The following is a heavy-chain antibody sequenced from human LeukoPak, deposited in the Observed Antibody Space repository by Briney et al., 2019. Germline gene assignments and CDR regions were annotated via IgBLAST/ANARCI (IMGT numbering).Heavy chain of an antibody. CDR1: GGSFSGYY. CDR3: ARDVFGDHGDY. D-gene: IGHD4-17*01. J-gene: IGHJ4*02. Sequence: PSETLSLTCAVYGGSFSGYYWSWIRQPPGKGLEWIGEINHSGSTNYNPSLKSRVTISVDTSKNQFSLKLSSVTAADTAVYYCARDVFGDHGDYWGQGTVVTVSS. V-gene: IGHV4-34*01. CDR2: INHSGST.